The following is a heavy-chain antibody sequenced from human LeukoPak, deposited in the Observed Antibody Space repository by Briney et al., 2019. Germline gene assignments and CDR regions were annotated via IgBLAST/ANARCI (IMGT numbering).Heavy chain of an antibody. J-gene: IGHJ6*02. CDR2: IYYSGST. V-gene: IGHV4-59*08. CDR1: GGSISSYY. CDR3: ARHPPYGSGSLRYYYYYYGMDV. D-gene: IGHD3-10*01. Sequence: PSETLSLTCAVYGGSISSYYWSWIRQPPGKGLEWIGYIYYSGSTNYNPSLKSRVTISVDTSKNQFSLKLSSVTAADTAVYYCARHPPYGSGSLRYYYYYYGMDVWGQGTTVTVSS.